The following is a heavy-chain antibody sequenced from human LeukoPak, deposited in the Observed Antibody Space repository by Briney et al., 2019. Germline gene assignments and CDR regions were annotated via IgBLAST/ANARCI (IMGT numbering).Heavy chain of an antibody. CDR3: ARTTAGHVAFDI. D-gene: IGHD4-11*01. CDR1: GGSISSYY. Sequence: SETLSLTYTVSGGSISSYYWSWIRQPAGKGLEWIGRIYTDGSTDYNPSLKSRLTMSVDTSKNQFSLKLSSVTAADTAVYYCARTTAGHVAFDIWGQGTMVTVSS. V-gene: IGHV4-4*07. J-gene: IGHJ3*02. CDR2: IYTDGST.